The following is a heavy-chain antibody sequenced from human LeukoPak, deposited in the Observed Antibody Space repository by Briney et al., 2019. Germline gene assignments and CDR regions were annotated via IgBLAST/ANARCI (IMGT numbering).Heavy chain of an antibody. Sequence: PSETLSLTCTVSGASISSAPYHWSWIRQAPGKGLEWIGQWTGYSGNTDYNPSLRSRATISLDTSKNQFSLRLNSVTTADTAVYFCATYGAGRGGSGYWGQGTLVTVSS. D-gene: IGHD4-17*01. CDR1: GASISSAPYH. CDR3: ATYGAGRGGSGY. J-gene: IGHJ4*02. CDR2: WTGYSGNT. V-gene: IGHV4-30-4*08.